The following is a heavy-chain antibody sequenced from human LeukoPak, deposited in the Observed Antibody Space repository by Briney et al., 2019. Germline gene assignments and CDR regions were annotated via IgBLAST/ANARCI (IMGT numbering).Heavy chain of an antibody. D-gene: IGHD1-26*01. Sequence: GGSLRLSCAASGFTFSSYAMSWVRQAPGKGLEWVSAISGSGGSTYYADSVKGRFTISRDNSKNTLYLQMNSLRAEDTAVYYCAKGGIVGAIRRYYFDYWGQGTLVTVSS. CDR1: GFTFSSYA. CDR3: AKGGIVGAIRRYYFDY. V-gene: IGHV3-23*01. CDR2: ISGSGGST. J-gene: IGHJ4*02.